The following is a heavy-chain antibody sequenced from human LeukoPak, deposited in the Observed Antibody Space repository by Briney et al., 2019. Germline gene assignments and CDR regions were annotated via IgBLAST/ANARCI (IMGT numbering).Heavy chain of an antibody. D-gene: IGHD3-16*01. V-gene: IGHV4-59*01. CDR1: GGSISSYY. CDR2: IYYSGST. CDR3: ARSVGGEDAFDI. J-gene: IGHJ3*02. Sequence: SETLSLTCTVSGGSISSYYWSWIRQPPGEGLEWIGYIYYSGSTNYNPSLKSRVTISVDTSKNQFSLKLSSVTAADTAVYYCARSVGGEDAFDIWGQGTMVTVSS.